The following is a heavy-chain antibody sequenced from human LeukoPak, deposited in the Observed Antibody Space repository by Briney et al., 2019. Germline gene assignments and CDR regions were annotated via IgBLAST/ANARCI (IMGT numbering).Heavy chain of an antibody. CDR2: TNFGGSVI. J-gene: IGHJ4*02. V-gene: IGHV1-46*01. CDR3: AREQPTAMPFDY. CDR1: GFRFTTYY. D-gene: IGHD2-2*01. Sequence: GASVKVSCKASGFRFTTYYMHWVRQAPGQGLEWMGMTNFGGSVISYAEKFQGRLTMTRNTSTGTVYMDLRSLRSDDTAIYYCAREQPTAMPFDYWGQGTLVTVSS.